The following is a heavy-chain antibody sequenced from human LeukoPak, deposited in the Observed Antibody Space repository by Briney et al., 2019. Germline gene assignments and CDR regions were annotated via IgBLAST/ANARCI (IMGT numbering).Heavy chain of an antibody. CDR2: IIPIFGTA. CDR3: ARAAPYYYYMDV. CDR1: GGTFSSYA. V-gene: IGHV1-69*05. Sequence: ASVKVSCKASGGTFSSYAISWVRQAPGQGLEWMGGIIPIFGTANYAQKFQGRVTITTDESTSTAYMELSSLRSEDTAVYYRARAAPYYYYMDVWGKGTTVTVSS. J-gene: IGHJ6*03.